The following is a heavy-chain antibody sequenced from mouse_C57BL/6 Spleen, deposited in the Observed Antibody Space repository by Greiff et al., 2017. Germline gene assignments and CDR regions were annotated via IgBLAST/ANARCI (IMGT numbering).Heavy chain of an antibody. J-gene: IGHJ3*01. Sequence: EVKLVESGGGLVQPGGSLSLSCAASGFTFTDYYMSWVRQPPGKALEWLGFIRNKANGYTTEYSASVKGRFTISRDNSQSILYLQMSALRAEDRASYYCARHAYSNDEVLFAYWGQGTLVTVSA. V-gene: IGHV7-3*01. D-gene: IGHD2-12*01. CDR3: ARHAYSNDEVLFAY. CDR1: GFTFTDYY. CDR2: IRNKANGYTT.